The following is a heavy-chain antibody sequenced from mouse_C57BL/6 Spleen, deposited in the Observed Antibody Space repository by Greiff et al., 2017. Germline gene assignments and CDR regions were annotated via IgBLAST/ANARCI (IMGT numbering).Heavy chain of an antibody. Sequence: EVQLQQSGPVLVKPGASVKMSCKASGYTFTDYYMNWVKQSHGKSLEWIGVINPYNGGTSYNQKFKGKATVTVDKSSSTAYMELNSLTSEDSAVYYCARGITTVVGDWYFDVWGTGTTVTVSS. D-gene: IGHD1-1*01. CDR1: GYTFTDYY. J-gene: IGHJ1*03. V-gene: IGHV1-19*01. CDR3: ARGITTVVGDWYFDV. CDR2: INPYNGGT.